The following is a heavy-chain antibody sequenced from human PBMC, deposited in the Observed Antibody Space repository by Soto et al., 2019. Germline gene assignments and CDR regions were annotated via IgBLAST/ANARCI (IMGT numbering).Heavy chain of an antibody. D-gene: IGHD3-10*01. CDR2: INPKFGDT. CDR3: ARNMDYYYGPGSGNGHGF. J-gene: IGHJ6*02. CDR1: GYTFTAYY. V-gene: IGHV1-2*02. Sequence: QVQLVQSGAEVKEPGDSVRVSCEASGYTFTAYYIHWVRQAPGQGLEWMGWINPKFGDTTYAQDFQGRVSMPRDMSISTVYMELSRLPSDDTAIYSCARNMDYYYGPGSGNGHGFWGQGTTVTVFS.